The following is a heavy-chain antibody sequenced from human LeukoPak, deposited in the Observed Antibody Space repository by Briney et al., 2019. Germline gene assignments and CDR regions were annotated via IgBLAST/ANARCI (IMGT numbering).Heavy chain of an antibody. CDR3: ARGPYGSFDY. J-gene: IGHJ4*02. Sequence: PRGSLRLSCAASGFTFSSYSMNWVRHAPGKGLEWGSSIRPSSNYTYYADSVKGRYIISRDNAKNSLDLQMNSRRAEDTAVYYCARGPYGSFDYWGQGTLVTVSS. V-gene: IGHV3-21*01. CDR2: IRPSSNYT. D-gene: IGHD1-14*01. CDR1: GFTFSSYS.